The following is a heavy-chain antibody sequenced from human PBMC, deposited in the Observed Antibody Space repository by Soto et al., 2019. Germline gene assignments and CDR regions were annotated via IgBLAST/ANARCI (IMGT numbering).Heavy chain of an antibody. CDR2: IIPIFGTA. Sequence: QVQLVQSGAEVKKPGSSVKVSCKASGGTFSSYAISWVRQAPGQGLEWRGGIIPIFGTANYAQKFQGRVTITGDDSTSTAYMELSSLRSEDTAVYYGARLVVPAARYSYSGMDDWVQGPTVTVSS. D-gene: IGHD2-2*01. V-gene: IGHV1-69*01. CDR1: GGTFSSYA. J-gene: IGHJ6*02. CDR3: ARLVVPAARYSYSGMDD.